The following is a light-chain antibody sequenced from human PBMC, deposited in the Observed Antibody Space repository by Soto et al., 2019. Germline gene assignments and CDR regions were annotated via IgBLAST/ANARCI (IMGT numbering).Light chain of an antibody. V-gene: IGLV2-14*01. CDR2: DVS. CDR3: SSCSRSSFDV. CDR1: SSDVGGDKY. J-gene: IGLJ1*01. Sequence: QSALTQPASVSGSPGQSITISCTGTSSDVGGDKYVSWYQQHPGKAPKLMIYDVSNRASGVSNRFSGSKSANTASLTISGLQAEDEADYYFSSCSRSSFDVFGTGTKLTVL.